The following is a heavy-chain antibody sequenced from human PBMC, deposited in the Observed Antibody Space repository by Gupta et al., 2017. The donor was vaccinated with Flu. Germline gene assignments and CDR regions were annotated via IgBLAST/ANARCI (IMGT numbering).Heavy chain of an antibody. Sequence: SGLTFSSAWMTWIRQAPGKGLEWVGRIKSTVDGGTTDYAAPVKGRFTISRDDSKKTLFLEMTSLKSEDTAVDYCATANRAHWGQGALVTVSS. CDR2: IKSTVDGGTT. CDR1: GLTFSSAW. J-gene: IGHJ4*02. CDR3: ATANRAH. V-gene: IGHV3-15*01.